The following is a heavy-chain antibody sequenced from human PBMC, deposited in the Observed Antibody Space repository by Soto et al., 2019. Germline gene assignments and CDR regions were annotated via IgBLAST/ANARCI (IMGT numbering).Heavy chain of an antibody. CDR2: ISGSGGST. J-gene: IGHJ4*02. CDR3: AKDTIFGVVTPTPYFDY. CDR1: GFTFSSYA. D-gene: IGHD3-3*01. Sequence: GGSLRLSCAASGFTFSSYAMSWVRQAPGKGLEWVSAISGSGGSTYYADSVKGRFTISRDNSKNTLYLQMNSLRAEDTAVYYCAKDTIFGVVTPTPYFDYWGQGTLVTVSS. V-gene: IGHV3-23*01.